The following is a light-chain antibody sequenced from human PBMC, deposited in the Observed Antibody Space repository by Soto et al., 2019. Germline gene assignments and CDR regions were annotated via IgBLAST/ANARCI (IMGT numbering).Light chain of an antibody. CDR3: QQYGSSGT. CDR2: DAS. V-gene: IGKV3-20*01. CDR1: QSVSSSY. Sequence: EILMTQSPDTLSVSPGARAPLSCRASQSVSSSYLAWYQQIPGQAPRLLINDASRRATGIPDRFSGSGSGTDFTLTISRLEPEDFAVYYCQQYGSSGTFGQGTKVDIK. J-gene: IGKJ1*01.